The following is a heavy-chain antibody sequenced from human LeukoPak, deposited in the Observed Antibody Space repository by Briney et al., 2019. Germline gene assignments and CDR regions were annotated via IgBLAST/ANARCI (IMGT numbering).Heavy chain of an antibody. J-gene: IGHJ3*02. V-gene: IGHV3-23*01. D-gene: IGHD3-10*01. CDR2: ISGSGGST. CDR1: GFTFSSYS. CDR3: AKDFYGSGRENAFDI. Sequence: GGSLRLSCAASGFTFSSYSMNWVRQAPGKGLEWVSAISGSGGSTYYADSVKGRFTISRDNSKNTLYLQMNSLRAEDTAVYYCAKDFYGSGRENAFDIWGQGTMVTVSS.